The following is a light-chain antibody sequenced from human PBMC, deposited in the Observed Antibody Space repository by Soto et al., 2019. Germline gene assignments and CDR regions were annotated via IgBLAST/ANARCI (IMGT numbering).Light chain of an antibody. Sequence: DIQMTQSPSSLSASVGDRVTITCQASQDINIYLDWFQQKPGKAPKLLIYDASNLETWVPSRFSGSGSGTDFTFTISSLQPEDIATYYCQQYDNLPCTFGPGTKVDIK. CDR2: DAS. CDR1: QDINIY. CDR3: QQYDNLPCT. J-gene: IGKJ3*01. V-gene: IGKV1-33*01.